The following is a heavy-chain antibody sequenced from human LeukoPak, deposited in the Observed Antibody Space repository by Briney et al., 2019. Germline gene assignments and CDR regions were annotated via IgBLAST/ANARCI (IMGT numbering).Heavy chain of an antibody. CDR3: ARVDSSSWYYFDY. Sequence: SQTLSLTCTVSGGSISSGGYYWSWIRQHPGKGLEWIGYIYYSGSTYYNPSLKSRVTISVDTPKNQFSLKPSSVTAADTAVYYCARVDSSSWYYFDYWGQGTLVTVSS. V-gene: IGHV4-31*03. J-gene: IGHJ4*02. CDR2: IYYSGST. D-gene: IGHD6-13*01. CDR1: GGSISSGGYY.